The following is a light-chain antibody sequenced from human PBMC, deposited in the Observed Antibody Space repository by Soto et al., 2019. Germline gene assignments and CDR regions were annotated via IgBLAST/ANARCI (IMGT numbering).Light chain of an antibody. CDR3: SSYTSSSTLV. CDR1: SSDVGGYNF. Sequence: QSALTQPASVSGTPGQSITIACTGTSSDVGGYNFVSWYQQHPGKAPKLMIYDVTIRPSGVSSRFSGSKSGNTASLTISGLQAEDEADYYCSSYTSSSTLVFGNGTKLTVL. CDR2: DVT. V-gene: IGLV2-14*01. J-gene: IGLJ1*01.